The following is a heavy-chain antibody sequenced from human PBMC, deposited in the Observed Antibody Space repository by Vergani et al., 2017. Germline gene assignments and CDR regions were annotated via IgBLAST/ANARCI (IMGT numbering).Heavy chain of an antibody. D-gene: IGHD2-21*02. CDR3: AKYLRDSTDGLPDS. CDR1: GFTFSTFG. J-gene: IGHJ4*02. V-gene: IGHV3-30*02. CDR2: IGKDVIIT. Sequence: QVQLVESAGGVVQPGGSLRLSCAASGFTFSTFGMHWIRQAPGKGLEWLAYIGKDVIITRYRDAVKGRFTVSRDNSKDILYLQMDSLRSEDTALYYCAKYLRDSTDGLPDSWGPGTLVIVSS.